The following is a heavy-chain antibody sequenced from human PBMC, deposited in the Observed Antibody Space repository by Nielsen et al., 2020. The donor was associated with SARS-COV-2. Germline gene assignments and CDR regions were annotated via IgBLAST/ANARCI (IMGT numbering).Heavy chain of an antibody. V-gene: IGHV2-70*11. CDR2: IDWDDDK. J-gene: IGHJ4*02. CDR1: GFSLSTSGMC. Sequence: SGPTLVKPTQTLTLTCTFSGFSLSTSGMCVSWIRQPPGKALEWLARIDWDDDKYYSTSLKTRLTISKDTSKNQVVLTMTNMDPVDTATYYCARMTVAAAGTGGIDYWGQGTLVTVSS. CDR3: ARMTVAAAGTGGIDY. D-gene: IGHD6-13*01.